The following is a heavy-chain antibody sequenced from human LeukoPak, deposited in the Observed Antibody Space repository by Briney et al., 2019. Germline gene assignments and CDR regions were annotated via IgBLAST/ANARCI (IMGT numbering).Heavy chain of an antibody. D-gene: IGHD2-2*01. Sequence: GGSLRLSCAASGFTLSSYSMNWVRQAPGKGLEWVSSISSSSSYIYYADSVKGRFTISRDNAKNSLYLQMNSLRAEDTAVYYCARAAYCSSTSCYGSDIWGQGTMVTVSS. V-gene: IGHV3-21*01. J-gene: IGHJ3*02. CDR2: ISSSSSYI. CDR1: GFTLSSYS. CDR3: ARAAYCSSTSCYGSDI.